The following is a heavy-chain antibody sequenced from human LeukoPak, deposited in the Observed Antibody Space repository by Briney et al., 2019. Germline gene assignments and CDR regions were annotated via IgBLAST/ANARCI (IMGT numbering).Heavy chain of an antibody. J-gene: IGHJ5*02. CDR1: GYTFTGYY. V-gene: IGHV1-8*02. CDR3: VRDGEGVAISVNYWFDP. CDR2: MNPNNGNT. D-gene: IGHD3-10*01. Sequence: ASVKVSCMASGYTFTGYYMHWVRQAPGQGLEWMGWMNPNNGNTGYAQKFQGRVTMTRDTSISTAYMELRGLRSEDTAVYYCVRDGEGVAISVNYWFDPWGQGTLVTVSS.